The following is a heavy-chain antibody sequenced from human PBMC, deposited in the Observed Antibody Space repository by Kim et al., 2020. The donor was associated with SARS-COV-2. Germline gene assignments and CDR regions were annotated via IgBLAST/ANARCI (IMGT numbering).Heavy chain of an antibody. CDR2: ISYDGSNK. D-gene: IGHD2-2*01. V-gene: IGHV3-30*18. CDR3: AKDPPRGVVVPAARWFDY. Sequence: GGSLRLSCAASGFTFSSYGMHWVRQAPGKGLEWVAVISYDGSNKYYADSVKGRFTISRDNSKNTLYLQMNSLRAEDTAVYYCAKDPPRGVVVPAARWFDYWGQGTLVTVSS. CDR1: GFTFSSYG. J-gene: IGHJ4*02.